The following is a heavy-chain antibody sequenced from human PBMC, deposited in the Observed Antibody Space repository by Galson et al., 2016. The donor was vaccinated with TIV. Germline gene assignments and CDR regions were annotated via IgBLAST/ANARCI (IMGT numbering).Heavy chain of an antibody. V-gene: IGHV4-39*07. CDR2: IYYTGTT. Sequence: TLSLTCSVSGGSISSSSYYWGWVRQPPGKGLEWIGSIYYTGTTYYKPSLKARVTISVDRSKNQFSLRLSSVTAADTAKYYCARPDSVSSYYAFDIWGQGTMVTVSS. CDR3: ARPDSVSSYYAFDI. D-gene: IGHD5/OR15-5a*01. J-gene: IGHJ3*02. CDR1: GGSISSSSYY.